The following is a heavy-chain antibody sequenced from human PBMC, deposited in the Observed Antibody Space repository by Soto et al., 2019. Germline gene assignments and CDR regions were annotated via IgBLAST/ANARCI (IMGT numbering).Heavy chain of an antibody. J-gene: IGHJ6*02. D-gene: IGHD2-15*01. CDR2: INHSGST. CDR1: DGSFSGYY. CDR3: ARVLGYCSGGSCYLYYYYGMDV. Sequence: PSETLSLTCSVYDGSFSGYYWSWIRQPPGKGLEWIGEINHSGSTNYNPSLKSRVTISVDTSKNQFSLKLSSVTAADTAVYYCARVLGYCSGGSCYLYYYYGMDVWGQGTTVS. V-gene: IGHV4-34*01.